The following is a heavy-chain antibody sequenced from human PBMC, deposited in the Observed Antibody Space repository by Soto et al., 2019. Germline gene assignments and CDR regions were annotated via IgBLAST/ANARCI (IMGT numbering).Heavy chain of an antibody. V-gene: IGHV4-4*08. CDR2: VYTSGST. J-gene: IGHJ4*02. Sequence: QEQLRESGPGLVKPSETLSLTCSISDDSIGPYYWTWIRQTPPKELQWIGYVYTSGSTRYNSSLKSRVTISLDASNSQFSLTMSSVTAADTGVYYCAREVVGNTWPGIFDSWGRGTLVVVSS. CDR3: AREVVGNTWPGIFDS. CDR1: DDSIGPYY.